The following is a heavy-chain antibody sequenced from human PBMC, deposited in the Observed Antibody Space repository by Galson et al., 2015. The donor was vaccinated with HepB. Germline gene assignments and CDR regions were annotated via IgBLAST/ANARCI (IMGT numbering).Heavy chain of an antibody. CDR2: IIPISRSA. D-gene: IGHD3-22*01. J-gene: IGHJ6*02. V-gene: IGHV1-69*13. CDR3: ARDPKNITYYFDSSDYHSPFYYYAMDV. Sequence: SVKVSCKASGGTFNIYAFSWVRQAPGQGLEWMGGIIPISRSAHYAQKFQGRVTITADEFTSTAYMELSSLRSEDTAVYYCARDPKNITYYFDSSDYHSPFYYYAMDVWGQGTTATVSS. CDR1: GGTFNIYA.